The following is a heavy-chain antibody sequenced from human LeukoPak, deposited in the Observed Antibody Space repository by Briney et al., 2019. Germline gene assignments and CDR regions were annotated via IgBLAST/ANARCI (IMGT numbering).Heavy chain of an antibody. J-gene: IGHJ5*02. CDR3: ARDWIGYCSGGSCYSVSVPGPKWFDP. CDR1: NYAFSSYG. Sequence: ASVKVSCKASNYAFSSYGISWVRQAPGQGLEWMGWISDNNGNTNYAQKFQGRVTMTTDTSTSIAYMELRSLRSDDTAVYFCARDWIGYCSGGSCYSVSVPGPKWFDPWGQGTLVTVSS. D-gene: IGHD2-15*01. CDR2: ISDNNGNT. V-gene: IGHV1-18*01.